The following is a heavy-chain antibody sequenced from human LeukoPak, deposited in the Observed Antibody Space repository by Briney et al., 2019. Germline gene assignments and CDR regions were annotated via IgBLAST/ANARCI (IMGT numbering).Heavy chain of an antibody. D-gene: IGHD3-3*01. CDR1: GYTFTSYG. J-gene: IGHJ5*02. V-gene: IGHV1-18*01. Sequence: ASVKVSCKASGYTFTSYGISWVRQAPGQGLEWMGWISAYNGNTNYAQKLQGRVTMTTGTSTSTAYMELRSLRSDGTAVYYCARDWVTDYDFWSGSYWFDPWGQGTLVTVSS. CDR2: ISAYNGNT. CDR3: ARDWVTDYDFWSGSYWFDP.